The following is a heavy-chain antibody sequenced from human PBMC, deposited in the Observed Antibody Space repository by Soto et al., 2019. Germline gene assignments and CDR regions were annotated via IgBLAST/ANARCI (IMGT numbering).Heavy chain of an antibody. CDR2: IWPDGNII. CDR3: ARAGIVATTQLGWFDP. J-gene: IGHJ5*02. CDR1: GFTFSNYG. D-gene: IGHD1-26*01. Sequence: QVQLVESGGGVVQPGRSLRLSCVASGFTFSNYGIHWVRQAPGKGLEWVAVIWPDGNIIHYPDSVKGRFTISRDNSKNTLYLQVNSLRAEDTAVYYCARAGIVATTQLGWFDPWGQGTLVTVSS. V-gene: IGHV3-33*01.